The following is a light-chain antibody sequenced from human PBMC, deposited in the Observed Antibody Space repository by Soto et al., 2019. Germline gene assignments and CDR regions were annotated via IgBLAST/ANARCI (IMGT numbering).Light chain of an antibody. CDR1: QSVGKNY. V-gene: IGKV3-20*01. CDR3: QQYATDPLT. Sequence: EIVLTQSPGTLSLSPGEGATLSCRASQSVGKNYLAWYQNKSGQAPRLLIHGASNRATGIPARFSGSGSGTDFTLTISRLEPEDFVAYYCQQYATDPLTFGGGTKVEIK. CDR2: GAS. J-gene: IGKJ4*01.